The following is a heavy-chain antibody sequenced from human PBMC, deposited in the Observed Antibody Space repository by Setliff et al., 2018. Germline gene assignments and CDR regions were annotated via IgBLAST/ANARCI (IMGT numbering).Heavy chain of an antibody. CDR3: ARGCAAGACYSDYYYYMDV. D-gene: IGHD2-15*01. CDR2: VYYTGNT. Sequence: SETLSLTCTVSGGSIMNYFWSWIRQPPGKGLEWVGYVYYTGNTNYNPSLKSRLTISVDPSKNQVSLQLKSATAADTAMYYCARGCAAGACYSDYYYYMDVWGKGTTVTVSS. J-gene: IGHJ6*03. V-gene: IGHV4-59*01. CDR1: GGSIMNYF.